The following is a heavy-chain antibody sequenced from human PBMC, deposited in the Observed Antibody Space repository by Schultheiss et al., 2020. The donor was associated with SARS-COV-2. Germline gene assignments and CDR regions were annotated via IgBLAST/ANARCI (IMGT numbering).Heavy chain of an antibody. D-gene: IGHD6-6*01. V-gene: IGHV4-61*08. CDR1: GGSISSGGYY. Sequence: SETLSLTCTVSGGSISSGGYYWSWIRQPPGKGLEWIGYIHYSGSTNYNPSLKSRVTISVDTSKNQFSLKLSSVTAADTAVYYCAREDHSSSNYYYYGMDVWGQWTTVTVSS. CDR2: IHYSGST. CDR3: AREDHSSSNYYYYGMDV. J-gene: IGHJ6*02.